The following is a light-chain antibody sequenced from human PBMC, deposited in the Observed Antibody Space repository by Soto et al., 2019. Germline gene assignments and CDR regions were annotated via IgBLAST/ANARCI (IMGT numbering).Light chain of an antibody. CDR2: EVT. J-gene: IGLJ1*01. CDR1: SSDVGGYNF. CDR3: SSFAGTNSRYV. V-gene: IGLV2-8*01. Sequence: QSVLTQPPSASGSPGQSVTISCTGTSSDVGGYNFVSWYQQLPGKAPKLMIYEVTKRPSGVPDRFSGSKSGNTASLTVSGLQAEDEADYYCSSFAGTNSRYVFGTGTKVTVL.